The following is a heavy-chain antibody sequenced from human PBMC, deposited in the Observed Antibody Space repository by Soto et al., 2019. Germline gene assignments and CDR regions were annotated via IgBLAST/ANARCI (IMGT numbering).Heavy chain of an antibody. Sequence: GASVKVSCKASGYTFTSYDINWVRQATGQGLEWMGWMNPNSGNTGYAQKFQGRVTMTRNTSISTAYMELSSLRFEDTAVYYCARGIVIFGLDIINNWFDPWGQGTLVTVSS. V-gene: IGHV1-8*01. J-gene: IGHJ5*02. CDR2: MNPNSGNT. CDR3: ARGIVIFGLDIINNWFDP. CDR1: GYTFTSYD. D-gene: IGHD3-3*01.